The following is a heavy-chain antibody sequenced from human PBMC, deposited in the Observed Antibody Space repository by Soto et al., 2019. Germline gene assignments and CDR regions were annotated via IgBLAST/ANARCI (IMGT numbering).Heavy chain of an antibody. CDR3: ARGRGVWSGYYRGTHGMDV. D-gene: IGHD3-3*01. CDR1: GGSFSGYC. J-gene: IGHJ6*02. CDR2: INHSGST. Sequence: SETLSLTCAVYGGSFSGYCWSWIRQPPGKGLEWIGEINHSGSTNYNPSLKSRVTISVDTSKNQFSLKLSSVTAADTAVYYCARGRGVWSGYYRGTHGMDVWGQGTTVTVSS. V-gene: IGHV4-34*01.